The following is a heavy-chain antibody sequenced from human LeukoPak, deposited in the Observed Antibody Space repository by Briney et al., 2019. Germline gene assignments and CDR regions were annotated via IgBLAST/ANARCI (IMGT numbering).Heavy chain of an antibody. CDR2: INPSGGST. CDR1: GYTFTSYY. Sequence: ASVKVSCKASGYTFTSYYMHWVRQATGQGLEWMGIINPSGGSTSYAQKFQCRVTMTRDTATSTVSMELSSLRSEDTAVYYCARQGGPEPKYYFDYWGQGTLVTVSS. V-gene: IGHV1-46*01. J-gene: IGHJ4*02. CDR3: ARQGGPEPKYYFDY. D-gene: IGHD2-15*01.